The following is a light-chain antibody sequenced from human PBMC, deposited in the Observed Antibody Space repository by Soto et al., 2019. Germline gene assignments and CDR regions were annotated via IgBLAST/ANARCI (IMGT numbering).Light chain of an antibody. Sequence: DIVLIQSPAPLSLSPGERATLSCRASQSVSSNLAWYQQKPGQAPRLLIYGASNRATGIPDRFSGSGSGTDFTLTISRLEPEDVAMYFCQQYVSSPQTLGQGTKVDIK. CDR3: QQYVSSPQT. CDR2: GAS. V-gene: IGKV3-20*01. CDR1: QSVSSN. J-gene: IGKJ1*01.